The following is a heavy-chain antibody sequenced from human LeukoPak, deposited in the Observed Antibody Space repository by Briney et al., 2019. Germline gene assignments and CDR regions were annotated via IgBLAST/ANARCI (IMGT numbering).Heavy chain of an antibody. D-gene: IGHD2-2*01. CDR2: IYYSGST. CDR3: ARQVVPAATLYYYYGVDV. Sequence: SETLSLTCTVSGGSISSSSYYWGWIRQPPGKGLEWIGSIYYSGSTYYNPSLKSRVTISVDTSKNQFSLKLSSVTAADTAVYYCARQVVPAATLYYYYGVDVWGQGTTVTVSS. CDR1: GGSISSSSYY. J-gene: IGHJ6*02. V-gene: IGHV4-39*01.